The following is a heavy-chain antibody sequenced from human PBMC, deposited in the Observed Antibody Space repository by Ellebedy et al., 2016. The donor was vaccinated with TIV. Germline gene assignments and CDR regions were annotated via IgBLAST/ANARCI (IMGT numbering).Heavy chain of an antibody. CDR1: GFTFSNYG. CDR3: ASGWGG. V-gene: IGHV3-30*12. CDR2: ISYDGSNK. Sequence: GESLKISCAASGFTFSNYGMHWVRQAPGKGLEWVAVISYDGSNKYYADSVKGRFTISRDNSKNTLYLQMNSLRAEDTAVYYCASGWGGWGQGTLVTVSS. J-gene: IGHJ4*02. D-gene: IGHD1-26*01.